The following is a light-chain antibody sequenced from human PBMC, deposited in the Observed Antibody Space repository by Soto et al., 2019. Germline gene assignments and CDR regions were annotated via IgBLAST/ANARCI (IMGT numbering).Light chain of an antibody. CDR1: QAVNTR. J-gene: IGKJ1*01. CDR2: LTS. CDR3: QQYGSSPPQT. Sequence: EIVLTQSPATLSSFPGDRVTLSCRASQAVNTRLAWYQHKPGQAPRLLIYLTSNRAAGIPARFSGSGSGTDFTLTISRLEPEDFAVYYCQQYGSSPPQTFGQGTKV. V-gene: IGKV3-20*01.